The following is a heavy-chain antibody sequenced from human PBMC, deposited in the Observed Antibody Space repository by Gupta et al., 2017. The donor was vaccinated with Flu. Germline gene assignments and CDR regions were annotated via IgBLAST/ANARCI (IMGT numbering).Heavy chain of an antibody. V-gene: IGHV3-48*02. CDR3: ARDHLWAIDS. CDR2: ITRNSDAI. CDR1: GFSFRDFS. J-gene: IGHJ4*02. D-gene: IGHD1-26*01. Sequence: EVHLVESGGDLVQPGGSLRLSCVASGFSFRDFSMNWVRQAPGRGLEWISYITRNSDAISYADSVRGRFTISRDQARNSLYLQMNTLRDDDTAVYYCARDHLWAIDSWGQGTLVTVSS.